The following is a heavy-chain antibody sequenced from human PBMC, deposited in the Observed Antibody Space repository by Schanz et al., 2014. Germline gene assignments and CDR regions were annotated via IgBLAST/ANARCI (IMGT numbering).Heavy chain of an antibody. CDR1: GFTFSSYA. J-gene: IGHJ4*02. D-gene: IGHD3-16*02. Sequence: EVKMVESGGGLVKPGGSLTLSCAASGFTFSSYAMSWVRQAPGKGLEWVSYISSSSSTRYYADSVKGRFTISRDNAKNSLFLQMNSLRAEDTAVYYCARDNRYYLFDYWGQGALVTVSS. CDR2: ISSSSSTR. CDR3: ARDNRYYLFDY. V-gene: IGHV3-48*01.